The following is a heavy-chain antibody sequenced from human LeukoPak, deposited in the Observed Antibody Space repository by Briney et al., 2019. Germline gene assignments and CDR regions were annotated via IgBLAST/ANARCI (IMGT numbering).Heavy chain of an antibody. D-gene: IGHD6-19*01. J-gene: IGHJ3*02. V-gene: IGHV4-59*01. CDR3: ARVGGCIAVAGTRLAFDI. CDR1: GGSISSYY. Sequence: SETLSLTCTVSGGSISSYYWSWIRQPPGKGLEWIGYIYYSGSTNYNPSLKSRVTISVDTSKNQSSLKLSSVTAADTAVYSWARVGGCIAVAGTRLAFDIWGEGTMVTVSS. CDR2: IYYSGST.